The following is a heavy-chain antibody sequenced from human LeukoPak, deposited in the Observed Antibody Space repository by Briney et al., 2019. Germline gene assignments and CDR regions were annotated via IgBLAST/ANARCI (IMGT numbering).Heavy chain of an antibody. Sequence: GGSLRLSCVASGFTFSSYSMNWVRQAPGKGLEWISYISSSSSTIYYADSVKGRFTISRDNAKNSLYLQMNSLRAEDTAVYYCARATVTPLSDYWGQGILVTVSS. D-gene: IGHD4-17*01. CDR1: GFTFSSYS. CDR3: ARATVTPLSDY. CDR2: ISSSSSTI. V-gene: IGHV3-48*01. J-gene: IGHJ4*02.